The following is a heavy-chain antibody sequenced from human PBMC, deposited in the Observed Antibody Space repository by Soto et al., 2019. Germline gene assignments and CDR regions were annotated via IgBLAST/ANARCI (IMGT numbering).Heavy chain of an antibody. V-gene: IGHV4-39*01. CDR3: ARHSLSWFDP. Sequence: PSETLSLTCTVSGGSISSSSYYWGWIRQPPGKGLEWIGSIYYSGSTYYNPSLKSRVTISVDTSKNQFSLKLSSVTAADTAVYYCARHSLSWFDPWGQGTLVTVSS. CDR2: IYYSGST. J-gene: IGHJ5*02. CDR1: GGSISSSSYY.